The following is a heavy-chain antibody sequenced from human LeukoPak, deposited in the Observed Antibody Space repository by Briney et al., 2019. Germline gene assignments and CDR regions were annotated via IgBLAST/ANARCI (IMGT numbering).Heavy chain of an antibody. CDR3: ARSKLRRDPDFDY. CDR1: GGSFSGYY. CDR2: INHSGST. D-gene: IGHD1-7*01. J-gene: IGHJ4*02. Sequence: SETLSLTCAVYGGSFSGYYWSWIRQPPGKGLEWIGEINHSGSTNYNPSLKSRVTMSVDTSKNQFSLKLSSVTAADTAVYYCARSKLRRDPDFDYWGQGTLVTVSS. V-gene: IGHV4-34*01.